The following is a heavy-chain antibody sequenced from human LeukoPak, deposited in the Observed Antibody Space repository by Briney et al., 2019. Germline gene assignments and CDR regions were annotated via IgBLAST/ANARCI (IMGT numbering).Heavy chain of an antibody. CDR2: IYSGGST. D-gene: IGHD3-10*01. V-gene: IGHV3-53*01. J-gene: IGHJ6*03. Sequence: PGRSLRLSCVASGFTVSSNYMSWVRQAPGKGLEWVSVIYSGGSTYSADSVTGRFTISRDNSKNTLYLQMNSLRAEDTAAYYCASGSGSYRTPYYYMDVWGTGTAVTVSS. CDR1: GFTVSSNY. CDR3: ASGSGSYRTPYYYMDV.